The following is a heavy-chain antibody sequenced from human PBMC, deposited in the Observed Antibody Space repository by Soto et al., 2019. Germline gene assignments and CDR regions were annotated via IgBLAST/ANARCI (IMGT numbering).Heavy chain of an antibody. CDR1: GGSISSYY. CDR3: VRIGVPTGIAARPEEIYYYYYMDV. J-gene: IGHJ6*03. V-gene: IGHV4-59*08. CDR2: IYYTGST. Sequence: SETLSLTCTVSGGSISSYYWSWIRQPPGKGLEWIGYIYYTGSTNYNPSLKSRVTISVDTSKNQFSLKLSSVTAADTAVYYCVRIGVPTGIAARPEEIYYYYYMDVWGKGTTVTVSS. D-gene: IGHD6-6*01.